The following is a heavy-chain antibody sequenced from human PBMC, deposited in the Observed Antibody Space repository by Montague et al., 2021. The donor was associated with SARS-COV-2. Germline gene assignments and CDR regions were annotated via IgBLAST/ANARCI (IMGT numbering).Heavy chain of an antibody. V-gene: IGHV4-59*08. D-gene: IGHD2-15*01. CDR3: ARRALGYCSGGSCYSGFDY. J-gene: IGHJ4*02. Sequence: NTSLKSRVTISVDTSKNQFSLKLSSVTAADTAVYYCARRALGYCSGGSCYSGFDYWGKGTRVTVSS.